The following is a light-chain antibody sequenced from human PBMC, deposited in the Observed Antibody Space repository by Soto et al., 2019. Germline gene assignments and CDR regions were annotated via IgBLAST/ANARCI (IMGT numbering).Light chain of an antibody. CDR1: QSIGSY. CDR2: SAT. Sequence: DIQMTQSPSSLSASVGDRVTITCRASQSIGSYLNGYQQKPGKAPKLLIHSATILQGGVPSRFSGSESGTDFTLTITNLQPGDFATYFCQQSYTAPHFGQGTKLVIK. V-gene: IGKV1-39*01. J-gene: IGKJ2*01. CDR3: QQSYTAPH.